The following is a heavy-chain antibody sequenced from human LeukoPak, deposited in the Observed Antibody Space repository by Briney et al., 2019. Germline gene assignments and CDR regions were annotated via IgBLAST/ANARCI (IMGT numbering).Heavy chain of an antibody. V-gene: IGHV3-48*03. CDR2: TNSGGSNI. CDR3: AREDTRDAFDI. CDR1: GFTFSSSE. J-gene: IGHJ3*02. D-gene: IGHD2-15*01. Sequence: PGGSLRLSCAASGFTFSSSEMSWVRQTPGKGLEWVAYTNSGGSNIFYADSVKGRFTISRDNAKDSLYLQMNSLRAGDTALYFCAREDTRDAFDIWGRGTMVTVSS.